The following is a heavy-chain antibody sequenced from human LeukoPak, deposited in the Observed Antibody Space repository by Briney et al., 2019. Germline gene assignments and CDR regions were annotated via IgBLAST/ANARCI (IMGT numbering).Heavy chain of an antibody. V-gene: IGHV3-74*01. D-gene: IGHD5-24*01. CDR3: ARGRNGFFDY. CDR2: INSDSGRT. Sequence: GGSLRLSCAASGFAFSTYWMHWVRQAPGKGLVWVSQINSDSGRTRYADSVKGRLTISRDNAKNTVYLQINSLRAEDTAMYYCARGRNGFFDYWGHGTLVTVSS. CDR1: GFAFSTYW. J-gene: IGHJ4*01.